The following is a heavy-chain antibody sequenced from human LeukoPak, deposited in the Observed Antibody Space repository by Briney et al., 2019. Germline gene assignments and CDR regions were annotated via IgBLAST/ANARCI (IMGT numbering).Heavy chain of an antibody. J-gene: IGHJ4*02. CDR2: IIPIFGTA. CDR3: ARVLSDSSGYHTAYYFDY. CDR1: GGTFSSYA. V-gene: IGHV1-69*05. Sequence: SVKVSCKASGGTFSSYAISWVRQAPGQGLEWMGRIIPIFGTANYAQKFQGRVTITTDESTGTAYMELSSLRSEDTAVYYCARVLSDSSGYHTAYYFDYWGQGTLVTVSS. D-gene: IGHD3-22*01.